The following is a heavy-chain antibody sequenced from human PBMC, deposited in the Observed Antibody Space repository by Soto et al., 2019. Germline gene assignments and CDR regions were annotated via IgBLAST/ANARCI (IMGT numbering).Heavy chain of an antibody. CDR1: GFTFSSYG. CDR3: ARGQGSSLHTGADI. D-gene: IGHD3-10*01. Sequence: GGSLRLSCAASGFTFSSYGMHWVRQAPGKGLEWVAVMSYDGSNKDYADSVKGRFTISRDNSENTLYLQMNSLRAEDTAVYYCARGQGSSLHTGADIWGQATMLTLS. J-gene: IGHJ3*02. CDR2: MSYDGSNK. V-gene: IGHV3-30*03.